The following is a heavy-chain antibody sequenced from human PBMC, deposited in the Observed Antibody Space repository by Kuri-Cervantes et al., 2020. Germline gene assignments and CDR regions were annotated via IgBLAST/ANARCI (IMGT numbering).Heavy chain of an antibody. CDR1: GYTFTSYD. J-gene: IGHJ6*02. CDR3: ARLFRSYYGSGSYKVYYYGMDV. Sequence: ASVKVSCKASGYTFTSYDINWVRQATGQGLEWMGWMNPNSGNTGYAQKFQGRVTMTTDTSTSTAYMELRSLRSDDTAVYYCARLFRSYYGSGSYKVYYYGMDVWGQGTTVTVSS. D-gene: IGHD3-10*01. CDR2: MNPNSGNT. V-gene: IGHV1-8*01.